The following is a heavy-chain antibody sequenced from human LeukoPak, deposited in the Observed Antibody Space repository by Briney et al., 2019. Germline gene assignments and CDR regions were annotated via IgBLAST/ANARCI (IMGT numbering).Heavy chain of an antibody. D-gene: IGHD3-10*01. Sequence: ASVTVSCKASGYIFTGYFMQWVRQAPGQGLEGVGWINPYSGCTNKSQKFQDRVTMTRDTSISTAYMELSRLRSDDTSVNYCARVGLLMGSGSFLAYWGQGTLVTVSS. J-gene: IGHJ4*02. CDR1: GYIFTGYF. V-gene: IGHV1-2*02. CDR3: ARVGLLMGSGSFLAY. CDR2: INPYSGCT.